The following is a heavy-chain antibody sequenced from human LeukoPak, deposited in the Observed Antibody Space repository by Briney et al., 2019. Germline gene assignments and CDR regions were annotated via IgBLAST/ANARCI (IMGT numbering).Heavy chain of an antibody. D-gene: IGHD1-1*01. J-gene: IGHJ3*02. V-gene: IGHV3-48*03. CDR1: GFTFSSYE. CDR3: ARGRTERAFDI. CDR2: ISSSGSTI. Sequence: GGSLRLSCAASGFTFSSYEMNWVRQAPGKGLEWVSYISSSGSTIYYADSVKGRFTISRDNAKNSLYLQMNSLRAEDTAIYYCARGRTERAFDIWGQGTMVTVSS.